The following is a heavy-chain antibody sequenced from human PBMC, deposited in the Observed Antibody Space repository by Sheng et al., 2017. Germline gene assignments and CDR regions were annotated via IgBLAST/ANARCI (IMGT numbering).Heavy chain of an antibody. CDR2: MNPNTGGT. CDR1: GYTFTAYY. J-gene: IGHJ4*02. D-gene: IGHD6-13*01. Sequence: QVHLVQSGAEVKKPGASVKVSCKASGYTFTAYYMHWVRQAPGQGLEWMGWMNPNTGGTYYAQKFQGRVTMTRDTSISTAYMDLSRLISDDTAVYYCATSSGYSSTWGAFDYWGQGTPGHRLL. CDR3: ATSSGYSSTWGAFDY. V-gene: IGHV1-2*02.